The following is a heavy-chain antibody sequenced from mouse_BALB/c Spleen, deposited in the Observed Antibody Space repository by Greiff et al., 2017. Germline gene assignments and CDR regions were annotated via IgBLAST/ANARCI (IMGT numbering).Heavy chain of an antibody. D-gene: IGHD2-12*01. V-gene: IGHV1-54*01. CDR1: GYAFTNYL. Sequence: QVQLHQSGAELVRPGTSVKVSCKASGYAFTNYLIEWVKQRPGQGLEWIGVINPGSGGTNYNEKFKGKATLTADKSSSTAYMQLSSLTSDDSAVYFCARRGLTTDYWGQGTTLTVSS. J-gene: IGHJ2*01. CDR2: INPGSGGT. CDR3: ARRGLTTDY.